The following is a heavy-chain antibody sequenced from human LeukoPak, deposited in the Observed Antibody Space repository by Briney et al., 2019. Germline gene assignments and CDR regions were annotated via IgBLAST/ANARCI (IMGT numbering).Heavy chain of an antibody. D-gene: IGHD2-2*01. Sequence: SETLSLTCTVSGGSISSSSYYWGWIRQPPGKGLEWIGIIYYSGSTYYNPSLKSRLTISVDTSKNQFSLNLSSVTATDTAVYYCARRGYCSSTSCYEYWFDPWGQGTLSPSPQ. J-gene: IGHJ5*02. CDR1: GGSISSSSYY. CDR2: IYYSGST. V-gene: IGHV4-39*01. CDR3: ARRGYCSSTSCYEYWFDP.